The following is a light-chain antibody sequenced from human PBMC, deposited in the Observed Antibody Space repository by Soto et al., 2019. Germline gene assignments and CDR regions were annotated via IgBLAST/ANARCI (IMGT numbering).Light chain of an antibody. J-gene: IGLJ2*01. CDR3: SSYTSSSTPVV. Sequence: QSALTQPASVSGSPGQSITISCTGTSSDVGGYNYVSWYQQHPGKAPKLMIYDVSNRPSGGSNRFSGSKSGNTASLTISGGQAEDEADYYCSSYTSSSTPVVFGGGTKLTVL. CDR1: SSDVGGYNY. V-gene: IGLV2-14*01. CDR2: DVS.